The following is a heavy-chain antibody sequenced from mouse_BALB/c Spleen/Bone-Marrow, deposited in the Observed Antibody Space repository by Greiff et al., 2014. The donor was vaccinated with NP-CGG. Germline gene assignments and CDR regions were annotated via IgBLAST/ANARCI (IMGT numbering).Heavy chain of an antibody. CDR2: ISSGSSTI. D-gene: IGHD3-3*01. J-gene: IGHJ4*01. CDR3: TRSGTLGSMDY. Sequence: EVQLVESGGGLVQPGGSRKLSCAASGFTFSSFGMHWVRQAPEKGLEWVAYISSGSSTICYADTMKGRFTISRDNPKNTLSLQMASLRSEDTAMYYCTRSGTLGSMDYWGQGTSVTVSS. CDR1: GFTFSSFG. V-gene: IGHV5-17*02.